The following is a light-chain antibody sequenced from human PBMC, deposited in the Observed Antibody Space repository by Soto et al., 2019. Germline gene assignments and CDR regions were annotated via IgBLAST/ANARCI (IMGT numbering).Light chain of an antibody. CDR1: SSNIGAGYD. J-gene: IGLJ3*02. V-gene: IGLV1-40*01. CDR3: QSYDSSLSGSNWV. CDR2: GNS. Sequence: QSVLTQPPSVSGAPGQRVTISCTGSSSNIGAGYDVHWYQQLPGAAPKLLIHGNSNRPSGVPDRFSSSKSGTSASLAITGLQVKDEADYYCQSYDSSLSGSNWVFGGGTKLTVL.